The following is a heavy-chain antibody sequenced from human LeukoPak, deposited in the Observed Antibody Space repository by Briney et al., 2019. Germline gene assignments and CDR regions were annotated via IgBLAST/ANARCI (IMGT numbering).Heavy chain of an antibody. J-gene: IGHJ5*02. CDR2: ISGSGGRT. D-gene: IGHD5-12*01. V-gene: IGHV3-23*01. Sequence: PGGSLRLSCAASGFTFSSYALSWVRRAPGKGLEWVSAISGSGGRTYYADSVKGRFTISRDNSKNTLYLQMNSLRAEDTAVYYCAKEAHTATMIWVDNWGQGTLVTVSS. CDR3: AKEAHTATMIWVDN. CDR1: GFTFSSYA.